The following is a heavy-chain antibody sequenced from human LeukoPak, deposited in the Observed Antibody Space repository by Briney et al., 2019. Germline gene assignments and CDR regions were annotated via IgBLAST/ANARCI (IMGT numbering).Heavy chain of an antibody. Sequence: PGGSLRLSCAASGFTFSGYYMSWVRGAPGKGLEWVSCIGSSSTYTNYADSVKGHFTISRDNAKNSLYLQMDGLRADDTAVYYCARDREAVAATWFDYWGQGTLVTVSS. CDR1: GFTFSGYY. CDR3: ARDREAVAATWFDY. D-gene: IGHD6-19*01. CDR2: IGSSSTYT. V-gene: IGHV3-11*05. J-gene: IGHJ4*02.